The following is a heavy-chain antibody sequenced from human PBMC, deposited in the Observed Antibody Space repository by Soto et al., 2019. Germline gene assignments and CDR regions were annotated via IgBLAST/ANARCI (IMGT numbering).Heavy chain of an antibody. D-gene: IGHD7-27*01. CDR3: ARRSQKLGSDWYFDL. J-gene: IGHJ2*01. Sequence: QLQLQESGPGLVKPSETLSLTCTVSGGSISSSSYYWGWIRQPPGKGLEWIGSIYYSGSTYYNPSLKSRLTISVDTSKNQFSLKLSSVTAADTAVYYCARRSQKLGSDWYFDLWGRGTLVTVSS. V-gene: IGHV4-39*01. CDR1: GGSISSSSYY. CDR2: IYYSGST.